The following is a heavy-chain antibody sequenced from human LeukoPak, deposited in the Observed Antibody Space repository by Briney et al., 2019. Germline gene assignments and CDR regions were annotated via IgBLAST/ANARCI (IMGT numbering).Heavy chain of an antibody. CDR3: TKGLVGALAFEY. V-gene: IGHV3-48*01. D-gene: IGHD1-26*01. CDR1: GFTFSTFG. Sequence: PGGSLRLSCAASGFTFSTFGFYWVRQAPGKGLEWVSYISSSSSTIYYADSVKGRFTLSRDNSNNALSLQMNSLRVDDTAVYYCTKGLVGALAFEYWGQGTLVTVSS. CDR2: ISSSSSTI. J-gene: IGHJ4*02.